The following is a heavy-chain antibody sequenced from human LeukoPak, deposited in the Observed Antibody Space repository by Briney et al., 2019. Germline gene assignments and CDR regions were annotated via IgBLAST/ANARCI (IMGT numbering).Heavy chain of an antibody. J-gene: IGHJ4*02. CDR2: ISWNSGSI. V-gene: IGHV3-9*01. D-gene: IGHD6-13*01. CDR1: GFTFDDYA. CDR3: AKDAGYSSSWKDY. Sequence: GGSLRLSCAASGFTFDDYAMHWVRQAPGKGLEWVSGISWNSGSIGYADSVKGRFTISRDNAKNSLYLQMNSLRAEDTALYYCAKDAGYSSSWKDYWGQGTLVIVSS.